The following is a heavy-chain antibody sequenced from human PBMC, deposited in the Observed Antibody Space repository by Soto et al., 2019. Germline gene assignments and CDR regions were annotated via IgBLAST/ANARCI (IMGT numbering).Heavy chain of an antibody. V-gene: IGHV1-18*01. D-gene: IGHD2-2*01. CDR3: ARGPDIVLVPAAMEGNFDY. CDR2: ISAYNGNT. Sequence: QVQLVKSGAEVKKPGASVKVSCKAFGYTFTSYGISWVRQAPGQGLEWMGWISAYNGNTNYAQKLQGRVTMTTDTSTSTAYMELRSLRSDDTAVYYCARGPDIVLVPAAMEGNFDYWGQGTLVTVSS. J-gene: IGHJ4*02. CDR1: GYTFTSYG.